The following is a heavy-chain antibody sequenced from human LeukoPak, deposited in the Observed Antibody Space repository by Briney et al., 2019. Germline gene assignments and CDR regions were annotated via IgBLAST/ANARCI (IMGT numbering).Heavy chain of an antibody. CDR3: ARQLSSTWYTYYAFDI. CDR1: GNSFTSYW. J-gene: IGHJ3*02. Sequence: GELLKISWKGSGNSFTSYWVGWVRQMPGKGLEWMGSIYPGDSATRYSPSFQGQVTISAAKSISTAYLQWSSLKASDTAMYYCARQLSSTWYTYYAFDIWGQGAMVTVSS. D-gene: IGHD6-13*01. V-gene: IGHV5-51*01. CDR2: IYPGDSAT.